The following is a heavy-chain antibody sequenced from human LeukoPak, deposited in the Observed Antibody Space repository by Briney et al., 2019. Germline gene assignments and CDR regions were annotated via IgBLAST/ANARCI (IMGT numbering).Heavy chain of an antibody. CDR1: GFTFSNHG. V-gene: IGHV3-23*01. CDR3: ARDRLHYGEYEKTFDY. J-gene: IGHJ4*02. CDR2: ISPRGDIT. Sequence: GGSLRLSCAASGFTFSNHGMNWVRQAPGKGLEWVSGISPRGDITYYADSVKGRFTISRDNGKNSLYLQMNSLRAEDTAVYYCARDRLHYGEYEKTFDYWGQGTLVTVSS. D-gene: IGHD4-17*01.